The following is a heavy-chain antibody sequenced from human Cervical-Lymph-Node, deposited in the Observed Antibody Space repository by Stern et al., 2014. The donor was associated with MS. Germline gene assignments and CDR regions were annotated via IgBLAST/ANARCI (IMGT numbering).Heavy chain of an antibody. CDR3: ARAGHWGNYFDF. V-gene: IGHV1-18*01. CDR2: INTYTGNT. D-gene: IGHD7-27*01. Sequence: QVQLVQSGAEVKKPGASVKVSCKASGYTFYTSGINWVRQAPGQGLEWMGRINTYTGNTNYAQNLQGRVTMTTDTSTSTVHIELRSLRSDDTAVYYCARAGHWGNYFDFWGQGTLVTVSS. CDR1: GYTFYTSG. J-gene: IGHJ4*02.